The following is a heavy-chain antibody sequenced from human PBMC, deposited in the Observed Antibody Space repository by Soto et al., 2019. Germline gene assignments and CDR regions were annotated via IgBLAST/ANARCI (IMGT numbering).Heavy chain of an antibody. Sequence: QVQLVESGGGVVQPGRSLRLSSAASGFTFSSYGMHWVRQAPGKGLEWVAVISYDGSNKYYADSVKGRFTISRDNSKNTLYLQMNSLRAEDTAVYYCAKESCSWYDEGYFDFWGQGTLVTVSS. D-gene: IGHD6-13*01. CDR2: ISYDGSNK. J-gene: IGHJ4*02. CDR1: GFTFSSYG. V-gene: IGHV3-30*18. CDR3: AKESCSWYDEGYFDF.